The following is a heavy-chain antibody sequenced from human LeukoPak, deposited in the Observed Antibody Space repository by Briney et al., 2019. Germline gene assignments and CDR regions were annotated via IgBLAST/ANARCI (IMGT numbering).Heavy chain of an antibody. J-gene: IGHJ6*02. V-gene: IGHV3-23*01. CDR1: GFTFSSYA. Sequence: GGSLRLSRAASGFTFSSYAMSWVRQAPGKGLEWVSAISGSGGSTYYADSVKGRFTISRDNSKNTLYLQMNSLRAEDTAVYYCAKEGYSSSWYSFGAVDGMDVWGQGTTVTVSS. D-gene: IGHD6-13*01. CDR2: ISGSGGST. CDR3: AKEGYSSSWYSFGAVDGMDV.